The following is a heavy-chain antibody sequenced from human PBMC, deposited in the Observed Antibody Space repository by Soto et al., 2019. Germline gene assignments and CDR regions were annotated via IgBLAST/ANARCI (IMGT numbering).Heavy chain of an antibody. CDR1: GFIFSDNG. V-gene: IGHV3-30*18. D-gene: IGHD5-12*01. Sequence: QVQLVESGGGEVQPGTSLRLSCVASGFIFSDNGMHWVRQVPGKGLEWVALVSHDGRKTFYADSVKGRLTIYRDNSMNTVYLHMSNLRPEDTAVYQCAKDLRQGASGATVYGMDVWGQGTTVTVSS. CDR3: AKDLRQGASGATVYGMDV. J-gene: IGHJ6*02. CDR2: VSHDGRKT.